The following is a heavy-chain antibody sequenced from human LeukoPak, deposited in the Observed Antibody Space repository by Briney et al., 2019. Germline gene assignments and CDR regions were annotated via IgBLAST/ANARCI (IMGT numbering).Heavy chain of an antibody. J-gene: IGHJ4*02. Sequence: GESLKISCKGSGYSFTSYWIGWVRQMPGKGLEWMGIIYPGDSDTRYSPSFQGQVTISADKSISTAYLQWSSLKASDTAMYYCARSSAVAGTVTWCDYGGQGTLVTVSS. CDR3: ARSSAVAGTVTWCDY. D-gene: IGHD6-19*01. CDR1: GYSFTSYW. CDR2: IYPGDSDT. V-gene: IGHV5-51*01.